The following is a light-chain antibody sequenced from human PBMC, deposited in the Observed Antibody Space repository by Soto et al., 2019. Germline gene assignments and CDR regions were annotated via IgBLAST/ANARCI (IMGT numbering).Light chain of an antibody. CDR2: YAS. CDR3: QHYNNWPLT. J-gene: IGKJ4*01. CDR1: QSIRSN. Sequence: EIVMTQSPATLSVSPGERATLSCRASQSIRSNLAWYQQKPGQAPRLLIHYASTRATGIPARFSGSGSGTEFTLTISSLQSEDFAVYYCQHYNNWPLTFGGGTRVEIK. V-gene: IGKV3-15*01.